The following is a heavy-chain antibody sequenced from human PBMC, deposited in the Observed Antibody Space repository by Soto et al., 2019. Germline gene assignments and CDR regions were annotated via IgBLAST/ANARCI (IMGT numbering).Heavy chain of an antibody. J-gene: IGHJ5*02. Sequence: GSLILSRAASGFIFENFGMSLVRQAPGKGLEWISSISGSGFKKYYADSVKGRFTISRDNSKSTVYLELNNLSAEDTAVYHCAKNQGVELVPLATVDWFDPWGQGSVVTVSS. CDR2: ISGSGFKK. CDR3: AKNQGVELVPLATVDWFDP. CDR1: GFIFENFG. D-gene: IGHD1-26*01. V-gene: IGHV3-23*01.